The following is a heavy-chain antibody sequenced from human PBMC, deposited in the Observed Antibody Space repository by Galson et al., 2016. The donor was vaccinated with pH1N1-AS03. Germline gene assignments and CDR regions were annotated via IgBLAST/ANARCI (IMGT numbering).Heavy chain of an antibody. V-gene: IGHV3-7*03. CDR2: INKDGNEK. J-gene: IGHJ6*02. CDR1: GFTFGSHW. CDR3: ARDRTVVAASIIYYYGMDV. Sequence: PRLSCAVSGFTFGSHWMSWVRQAPGKGLEWVANINKDGNEKYYVDSVKGRFAISRDNAKNSLYLQMNSLRAEDTAVYYCARDRTVVAASIIYYYGMDVWGQGTTVTVSS. D-gene: IGHD2-2*01.